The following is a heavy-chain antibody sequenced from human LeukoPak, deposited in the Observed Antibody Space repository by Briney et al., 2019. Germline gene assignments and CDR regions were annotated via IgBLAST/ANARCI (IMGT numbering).Heavy chain of an antibody. CDR3: AKGGPYYDILTGYPFAGAGIDY. J-gene: IGHJ4*02. Sequence: GGSLRLSCAASGFAFSSYGMHWVRQAPGKGLEWVAFIRYDGSNKYYADSVKGRFTISRDNSKNTLYLQMNSLRAEDTAVYYCAKGGPYYDILTGYPFAGAGIDYWGQGTLVTVSS. V-gene: IGHV3-30*02. D-gene: IGHD3-9*01. CDR2: IRYDGSNK. CDR1: GFAFSSYG.